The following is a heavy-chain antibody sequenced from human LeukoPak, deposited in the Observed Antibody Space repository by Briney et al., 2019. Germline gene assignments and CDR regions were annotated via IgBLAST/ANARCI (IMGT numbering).Heavy chain of an antibody. CDR3: ARDNGDYFSAGYYYGMDV. CDR1: GFTFDDYD. Sequence: GGSLRLSCAASGFTFDDYDMNWVRQTPGKGLEWVSRIKYNGDSTAYADSVEGRFTISRDNAKNSLYLQMNSLRVEDTAAYYCARDNGDYFSAGYYYGMDVWGQGTTVTVSS. D-gene: IGHD4-17*01. V-gene: IGHV3-20*04. CDR2: IKYNGDST. J-gene: IGHJ6*02.